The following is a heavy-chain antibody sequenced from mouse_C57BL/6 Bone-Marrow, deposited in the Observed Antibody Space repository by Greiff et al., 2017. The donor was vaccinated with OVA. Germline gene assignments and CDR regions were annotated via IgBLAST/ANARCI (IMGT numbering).Heavy chain of an antibody. CDR3: AALTTVVGAY. J-gene: IGHJ3*01. CDR1: GFTFSSYA. V-gene: IGHV5-4*03. CDR2: ISDGGSYT. D-gene: IGHD1-1*01. Sequence: EVMLVESGGGLVKPGGSLKLSCAASGFTFSSYAMSWVRQTPEKRLEWVATISDGGSYTYYPDNVKGRFTISRDNAKNNLYLQMSHLKSEDTAMYYCAALTTVVGAYWGQGTLVTVSA.